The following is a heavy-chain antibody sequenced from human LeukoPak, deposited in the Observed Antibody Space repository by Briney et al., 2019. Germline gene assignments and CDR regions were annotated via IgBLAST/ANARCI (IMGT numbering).Heavy chain of an antibody. D-gene: IGHD4-17*01. V-gene: IGHV3-30*04. CDR2: ISYDGSNK. CDR1: GFTFSSYA. Sequence: GGSLRLSCAASGFTFSSYAMHWVRQAPGKGLEWVAVISYDGSNKYYADSVKGRFTISRDNSKNTLYLQMNSLRAEDTAVYYCARGPTVTYLFDYWGQGTLVTVSS. CDR3: ARGPTVTYLFDY. J-gene: IGHJ4*02.